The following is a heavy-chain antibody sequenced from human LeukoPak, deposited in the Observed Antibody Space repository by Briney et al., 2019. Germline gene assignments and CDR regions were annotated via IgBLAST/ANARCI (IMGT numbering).Heavy chain of an antibody. CDR2: ISSSGSTI. CDR1: GFTFSDYY. Sequence: GGSLRLSCAASGFTFSDYYMSWIRQAPGKGLEWVSYISSSGSTINYADSVKGRFTVSRDNAKNSLYLQMDSLRAEDTAFYYCARDYDYANWFDPWGQGSLVTVSS. J-gene: IGHJ5*02. D-gene: IGHD4/OR15-4a*01. CDR3: ARDYDYANWFDP. V-gene: IGHV3-11*04.